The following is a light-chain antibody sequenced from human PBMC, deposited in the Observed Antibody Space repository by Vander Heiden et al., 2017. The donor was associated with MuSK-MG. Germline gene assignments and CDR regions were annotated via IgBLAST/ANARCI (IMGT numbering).Light chain of an antibody. V-gene: IGLV3-19*01. CDR1: SLRTLY. CDR2: DKS. Sequence: SSKLTQDPAVSVALGQTVTITCHGDSLRTLYATWCPPEPGQAPILIMYDKSMRRAGIPDRFSGSSSGNTASLTVAGAQAEDEADYYCNSRDSSGNYLVFGGGTKLTVL. J-gene: IGLJ3*02. CDR3: NSRDSSGNYLV.